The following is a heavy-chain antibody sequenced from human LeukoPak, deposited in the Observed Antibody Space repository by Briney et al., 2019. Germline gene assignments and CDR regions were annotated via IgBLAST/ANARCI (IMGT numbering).Heavy chain of an antibody. V-gene: IGHV3-23*01. Sequence: QPGGSLRRSCAASGFTFSSYAMSWVRQAPGKGLQWVSAISGSGGTTYYADSVKGRFTISRDNSRNTLYLQMNSLRGEDSAVYYCAKDVQSWPTYFDYWGQGTLVTVSS. CDR1: GFTFSSYA. D-gene: IGHD1-1*01. J-gene: IGHJ4*02. CDR3: AKDVQSWPTYFDY. CDR2: ISGSGGTT.